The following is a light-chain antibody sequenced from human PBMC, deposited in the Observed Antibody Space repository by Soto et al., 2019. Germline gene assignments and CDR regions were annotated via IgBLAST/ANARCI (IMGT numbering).Light chain of an antibody. CDR2: AAS. CDR3: QKYDHAPLT. CDR1: QGIGNY. J-gene: IGKJ4*01. V-gene: IGKV1-27*01. Sequence: DFQMTQSPSSLSASVGDRVTITCRASQGIGNYLAWYQQRPGKVPKLLIYAASTLQSGVPSRFSGSGSGPDFTLTISSLQPEDVATYYCQKYDHAPLTFGGGTKVEIK.